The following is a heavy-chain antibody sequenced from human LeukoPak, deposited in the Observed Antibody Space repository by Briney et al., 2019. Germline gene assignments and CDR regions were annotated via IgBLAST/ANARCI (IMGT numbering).Heavy chain of an antibody. CDR3: AKIRSGFIDY. D-gene: IGHD6-19*01. Sequence: GGSLRLSCVASGFSFSDYGMHWVRQTPGKGLECVAFIHYGGSNTYYADSVKGRITISRDDSKNTLYLQVNSLRAEDTAVYYCAKIRSGFIDYWGQGTLVTVSS. CDR2: IHYGGSNT. CDR1: GFSFSDYG. J-gene: IGHJ4*02. V-gene: IGHV3-30*02.